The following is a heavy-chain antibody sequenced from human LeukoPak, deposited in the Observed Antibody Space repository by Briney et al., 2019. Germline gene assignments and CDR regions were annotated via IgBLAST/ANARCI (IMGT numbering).Heavy chain of an antibody. Sequence: GALVKVSCKASGYTFTSYGISWVRQAPGQGLEWMGWISAYNGNTNYAQKLQGRVTMTTDTSTSTAYMELRSLRSDDTAVYYCARDLGSGWSNWYFDLWGRGTLVTVSS. V-gene: IGHV1-18*01. CDR3: ARDLGSGWSNWYFDL. CDR1: GYTFTSYG. J-gene: IGHJ2*01. CDR2: ISAYNGNT. D-gene: IGHD6-19*01.